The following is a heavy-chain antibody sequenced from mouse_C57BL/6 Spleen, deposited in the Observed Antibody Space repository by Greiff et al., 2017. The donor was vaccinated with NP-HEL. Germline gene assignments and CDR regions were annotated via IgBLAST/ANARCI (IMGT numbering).Heavy chain of an antibody. CDR3: ARRPYYDYDGDWYFDV. CDR2: ISYDGST. Sequence: EVQRVESGPGLVKPSQSLSLTCSVTGYSITSGYYWNWIRQFPGNKLEWMGYISYDGSTNYNPSLKNRISITRDTSKNQFFLKLNSVTTEDTATYYCARRPYYDYDGDWYFDVWGTGTTVTVSS. D-gene: IGHD2-4*01. CDR1: GYSITSGYY. V-gene: IGHV3-6*01. J-gene: IGHJ1*03.